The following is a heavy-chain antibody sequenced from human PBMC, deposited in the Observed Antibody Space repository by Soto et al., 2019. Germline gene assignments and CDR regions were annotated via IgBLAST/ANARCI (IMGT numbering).Heavy chain of an antibody. CDR3: ARDLAAADY. V-gene: IGHV1-46*01. CDR1: GYIFINYY. J-gene: IGHJ4*02. D-gene: IGHD6-13*01. Sequence: QVHLVQSGAEVKKPGASVKVSCKASGYIFINYYIHWVRQAPGQGLEWIGIINPNGGSTNYAQKFPGRITIGKDTSTGPVQIDPRSPESDDTAGDFCARDLAAADYWGQGTLVTVSS. CDR2: INPNGGST.